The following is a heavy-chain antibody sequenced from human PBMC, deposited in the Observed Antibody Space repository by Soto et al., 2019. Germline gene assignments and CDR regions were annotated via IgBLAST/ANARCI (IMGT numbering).Heavy chain of an antibody. D-gene: IGHD3-22*01. CDR2: ISYDGSNK. J-gene: IGHJ4*02. CDR3: ARGGTARDSSGPLPFDY. V-gene: IGHV3-30-3*01. CDR1: GFTFSSYA. Sequence: QVQLVESGGGVVQPGRSLRLSCAASGFTFSSYAMHWVRQAAGKGLEWVAVISYDGSNKYYADSVKGRFTISRDNSKNTLYLQMNILRAADTAVYYCARGGTARDSSGPLPFDYWGQRTMVTVSS.